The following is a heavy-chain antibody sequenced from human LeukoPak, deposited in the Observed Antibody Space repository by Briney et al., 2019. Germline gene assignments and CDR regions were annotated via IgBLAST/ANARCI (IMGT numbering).Heavy chain of an antibody. CDR1: GFTFRNCG. CDR3: AKQGPIYSSTPGNYFDY. V-gene: IGHV3-23*01. J-gene: IGHJ4*02. D-gene: IGHD5-18*01. CDR2: ISGSDDGT. Sequence: GGSLRLSCVASGFTFRNCGMTWVRQAPGKGLEWVSTISGSDDGTYYADSVRGRFTISRDNSKNTLYLQMKALRDEDTATYYCAKQGPIYSSTPGNYFDYWGQGTLVTVSS.